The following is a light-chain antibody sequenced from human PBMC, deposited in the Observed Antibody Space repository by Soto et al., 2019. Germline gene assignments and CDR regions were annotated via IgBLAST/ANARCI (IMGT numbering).Light chain of an antibody. CDR2: KAS. J-gene: IGKJ1*01. V-gene: IGKV1-5*03. CDR1: QSIDSW. Sequence: DIQMTQSPSTLSASVGDRVTITCRASQSIDSWLAWYQQKPGKAPKLLIYKASSLESGVPSRFSGSGSGTECTLTISRLQPYDFASYYCQQYRSYWTFGQGTKVEIK. CDR3: QQYRSYWT.